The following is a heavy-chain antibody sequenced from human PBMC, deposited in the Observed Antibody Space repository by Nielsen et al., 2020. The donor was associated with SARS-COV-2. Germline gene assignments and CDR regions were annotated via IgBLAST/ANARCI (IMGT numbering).Heavy chain of an antibody. J-gene: IGHJ4*02. CDR2: INWNGGST. CDR3: ASIDGYGVQGY. D-gene: IGHD5-18*01. CDR1: GFTFDDYG. V-gene: IGHV3-20*01. Sequence: GGSLRLSCAASGFTFDDYGMSWVRQAPGKGLEWVSGINWNGGSTGYADSVKGRFTISRGNAKNSLYLQMNSLRAEDTALYHCASIDGYGVQGYWGQGTLVTVSS.